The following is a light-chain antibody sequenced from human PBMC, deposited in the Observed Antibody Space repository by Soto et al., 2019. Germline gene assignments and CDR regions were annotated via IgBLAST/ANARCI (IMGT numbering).Light chain of an antibody. CDR1: QSVSSN. CDR3: QQYGDLPPT. CDR2: GAS. Sequence: EIVMTQSPATLSVSPGERATLSCRASQSVSSNLAWYQQKPGQAPRLLIYGASTRATGIPARFSGSGSGTEFTLTISSLQSEDFVVYHCQQYGDLPPTFGQGTKVDI. V-gene: IGKV3-15*01. J-gene: IGKJ1*01.